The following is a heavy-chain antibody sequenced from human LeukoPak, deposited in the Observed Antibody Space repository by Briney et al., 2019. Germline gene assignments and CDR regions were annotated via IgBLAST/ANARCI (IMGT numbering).Heavy chain of an antibody. J-gene: IGHJ4*02. Sequence: PGGSLRLSCAASGFTFSSYAMHWVRQAPGKGLEGGAVISYDGSNKYYADSVKRRFTIPRDNSKNTLYLQMNSLRAEDTAVYYCARSCGGGDCYCFDYWGQGTLVTVSS. CDR3: ARSCGGGDCYCFDY. D-gene: IGHD2-21*02. V-gene: IGHV3-30*04. CDR1: GFTFSSYA. CDR2: ISYDGSNK.